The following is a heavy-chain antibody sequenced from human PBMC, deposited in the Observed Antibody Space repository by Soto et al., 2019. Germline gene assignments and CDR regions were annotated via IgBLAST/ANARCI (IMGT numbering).Heavy chain of an antibody. CDR3: ASSSGNNYGVGTNYYFDY. Sequence: QVQLVQSGAEVKKPGSSVKVSCKTSGGTFSTYSIVWVRQAPGEGLEWMGGIIPIFGTANYAQKFQDRVTITADKSMNTAFMELSSLKSEDTAMYYCASSSGNNYGVGTNYYFDYWGQGTLVTVSS. CDR2: IIPIFGTA. V-gene: IGHV1-69*06. J-gene: IGHJ4*02. CDR1: GGTFSTYS. D-gene: IGHD1-26*01.